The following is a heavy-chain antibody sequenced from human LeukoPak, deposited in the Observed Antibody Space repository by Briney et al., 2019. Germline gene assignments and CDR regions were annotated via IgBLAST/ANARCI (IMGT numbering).Heavy chain of an antibody. CDR3: ARGRNYYDSSGPNAFDI. J-gene: IGHJ3*02. CDR2: SNDSGGT. V-gene: IGHV4-34*01. D-gene: IGHD3-22*01. CDR1: GGTFSGYY. Sequence: SETLSLTCAVYGGTFSGYYWSWIRQPPGKRLEWVGESNDSGGTNYNPSLKSRVTISADKSKNQVSLRLTSVTAADTAVYYCARGRNYYDSSGPNAFDIWGQGTMVTVSS.